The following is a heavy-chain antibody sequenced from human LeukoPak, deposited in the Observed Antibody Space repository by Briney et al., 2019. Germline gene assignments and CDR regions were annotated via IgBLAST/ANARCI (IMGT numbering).Heavy chain of an antibody. CDR1: GYTFTSYG. Sequence: GASVKVSCKASGYTFTSYGISWVRQAPGQGLEWMGWISAYNGNTNYAQKLQGRVTMTTDTSTSTAYMELRSLRSDDTAVYYCARHLRFLEWLQFDYWGQGTLVTVSS. CDR2: ISAYNGNT. J-gene: IGHJ4*02. D-gene: IGHD3-3*01. CDR3: ARHLRFLEWLQFDY. V-gene: IGHV1-18*01.